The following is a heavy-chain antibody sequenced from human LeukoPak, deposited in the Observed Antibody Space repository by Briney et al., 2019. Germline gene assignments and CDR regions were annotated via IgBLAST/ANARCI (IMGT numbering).Heavy chain of an antibody. J-gene: IGHJ2*01. D-gene: IGHD6-6*01. Sequence: GASVKVSCKASGYTFTGYYMHWVRQAPGQGLEWMGWINPNSGGTNYAQKFQGRVTMTRDTSISTAYMELSRLRSDDTAVYYCARGRIAARHWYFDLWGRGTLVTVSS. CDR3: ARGRIAARHWYFDL. CDR2: INPNSGGT. CDR1: GYTFTGYY. V-gene: IGHV1-2*02.